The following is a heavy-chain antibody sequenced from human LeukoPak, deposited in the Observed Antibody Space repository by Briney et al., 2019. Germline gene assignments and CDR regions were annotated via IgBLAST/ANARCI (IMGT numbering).Heavy chain of an antibody. J-gene: IGHJ5*02. CDR2: IYYSGST. Sequence: SQTLSLTCTVSGGSISSGDYYWSWIRQPPGKGLEWIGYIYYSGSTYYNPSLKSRVTISVDTSKNQSSLKLSSVTAADTAVYYCARVRYAVRGVIGVNWFDPWGQGTLVTVSS. D-gene: IGHD3-10*01. V-gene: IGHV4-30-4*01. CDR3: ARVRYAVRGVIGVNWFDP. CDR1: GGSISSGDYY.